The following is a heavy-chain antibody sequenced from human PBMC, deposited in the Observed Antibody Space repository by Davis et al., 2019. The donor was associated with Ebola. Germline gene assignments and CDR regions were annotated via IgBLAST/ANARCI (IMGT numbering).Heavy chain of an antibody. J-gene: IGHJ4*02. CDR1: GFTFTDYW. Sequence: GESLKISCAVSGFTFTDYWMQWVRQTPGKGLVWVSRIDIDGGRTAYGDSVKGRFTISRDNAKNTVYLQMDSLTNDDTAVYYCAREMFQVGDRALDDWGQGTLVTVSS. D-gene: IGHD3-10*02. CDR2: IDIDGGRT. CDR3: AREMFQVGDRALDD. V-gene: IGHV3-74*01.